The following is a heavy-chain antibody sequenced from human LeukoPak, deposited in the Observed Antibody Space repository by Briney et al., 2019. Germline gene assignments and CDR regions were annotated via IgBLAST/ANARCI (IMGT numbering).Heavy chain of an antibody. Sequence: ASVKVSCKASGYTFTGYYMHWVRQAPGQGLEWMGWINPNSGGTNYAQKFQGRVTMTRDTSISTAYMELSRLRSDDTAVYYCAGRFYGSGSYYDVGHYFDYWGQGTLVTVSS. CDR1: GYTFTGYY. CDR3: AGRFYGSGSYYDVGHYFDY. J-gene: IGHJ4*02. V-gene: IGHV1-2*02. CDR2: INPNSGGT. D-gene: IGHD3-10*01.